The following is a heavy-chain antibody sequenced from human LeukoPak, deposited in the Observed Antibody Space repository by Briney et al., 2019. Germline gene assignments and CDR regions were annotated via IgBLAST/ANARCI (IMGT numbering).Heavy chain of an antibody. CDR1: GGSFSGYY. J-gene: IGHJ3*02. V-gene: IGHV4-4*07. CDR2: IYTSGST. D-gene: IGHD3-22*01. CDR3: AREAMIVVVNDAFDI. Sequence: SETLSLTCAVYGGSFSGYYWSWIRQPAGKGLEWIGRIYTSGSTNYNPSLKSRVTMSVDTSKNQFSLKLSSVTAADTAVYYCAREAMIVVVNDAFDIWGQGTMVTVSS.